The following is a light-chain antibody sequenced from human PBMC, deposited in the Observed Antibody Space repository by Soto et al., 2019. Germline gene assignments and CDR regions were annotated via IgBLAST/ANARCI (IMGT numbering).Light chain of an antibody. CDR3: KKSDSAART. CDR1: QGISNS. V-gene: IGKV1-27*01. CDR2: GAS. Sequence: DVQMTQSPSSLSASVGDRVTITCRARQGISNSLAWYQQRPGRVPKLLIYGASNLQSEVPPRFSGSGSGTDFTLTIRSLQPEDVATYYCKKSDSAARTFGQETKVDIK. J-gene: IGKJ1*01.